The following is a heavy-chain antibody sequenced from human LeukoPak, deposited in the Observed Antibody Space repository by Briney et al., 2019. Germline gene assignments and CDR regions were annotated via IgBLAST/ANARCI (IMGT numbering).Heavy chain of an antibody. CDR3: ARDPASGYSTKRYYFDY. CDR1: GDSISSSPYY. Sequence: SETLSLTCTVSGDSISSSPYYWGWIRQPPGKGLEWIGTIYYSGSTYYNPSLKSRVTISIDTSKNRFSPKLSSVTAADTAVYYCARDPASGYSTKRYYFDYWGQGTLVTVSS. CDR2: IYYSGST. J-gene: IGHJ4*02. V-gene: IGHV4-39*07. D-gene: IGHD6-13*01.